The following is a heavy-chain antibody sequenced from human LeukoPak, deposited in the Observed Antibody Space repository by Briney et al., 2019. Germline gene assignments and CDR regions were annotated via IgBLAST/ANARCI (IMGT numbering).Heavy chain of an antibody. CDR2: IYYSGSI. D-gene: IGHD1-14*01. CDR1: GGSISSSSYY. J-gene: IGHJ4*02. CDR3: ASDPPITGGY. V-gene: IGHV4-39*07. Sequence: PSETLSLTCTVSGGSISSSSYYWGWIRHPPGKGLEWIGSIYYSGSIYYNPSLKSRVTISVDRSKNQFSLKLSSVNAADTAVYYCASDPPITGGYWGQGTLVTVSS.